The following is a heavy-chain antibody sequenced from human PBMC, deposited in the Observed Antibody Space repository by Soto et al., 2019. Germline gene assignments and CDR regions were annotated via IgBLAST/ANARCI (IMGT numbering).Heavy chain of an antibody. CDR2: FDPEDGET. V-gene: IGHV1-24*01. CDR1: GYTLTELS. Sequence: GASVKVSCKVSGYTLTELSLHWVRQAPGKGLEWMGGFDPEDGETIYAQKFQGRVTMTEDTSTDTAYMELRSLRSEDTAVYYCATSTVTSSAYYYYGMDVWGQGTTVTVSS. CDR3: ATSTVTSSAYYYYGMDV. D-gene: IGHD4-17*01. J-gene: IGHJ6*02.